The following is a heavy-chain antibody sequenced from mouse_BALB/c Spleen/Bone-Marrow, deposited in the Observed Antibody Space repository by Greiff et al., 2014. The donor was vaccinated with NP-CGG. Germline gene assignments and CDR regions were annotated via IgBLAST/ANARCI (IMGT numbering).Heavy chain of an antibody. Sequence: QVQLKESGAELAKPGASVKTSCKASGYTFTSYWMHWVKQRPGQGLEWIGYINPSTGYTEYNQKFKDKATLTANKSSSTAYMQLSSLTSEDSAVYYCASTTVVDYWGQGTTLTVSS. CDR3: ASTTVVDY. D-gene: IGHD1-1*01. J-gene: IGHJ2*01. V-gene: IGHV1-7*01. CDR2: INPSTGYT. CDR1: GYTFTSYW.